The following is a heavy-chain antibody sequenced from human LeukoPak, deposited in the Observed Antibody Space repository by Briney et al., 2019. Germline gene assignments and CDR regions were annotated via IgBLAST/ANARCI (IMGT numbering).Heavy chain of an antibody. CDR2: IHYSGST. V-gene: IGHV4-39*01. J-gene: IGHJ4*02. CDR3: ARHYLNSATYDY. Sequence: SETLSLTCTVSGGSISSYYWGWIRQPPGKGLEWIGSIHYSGSTYYNPSLKSRVTISVDTSKNQFSLKLSSVTAADTAVYYCARHYLNSATYDYWGQGTLVTVSS. CDR1: GGSISSYY. D-gene: IGHD6-25*01.